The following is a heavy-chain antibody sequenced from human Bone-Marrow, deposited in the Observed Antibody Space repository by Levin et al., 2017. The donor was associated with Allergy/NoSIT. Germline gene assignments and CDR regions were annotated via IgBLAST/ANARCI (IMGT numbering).Heavy chain of an antibody. D-gene: IGHD1-26*01. Sequence: SQTLSLTCTVSGDSVPSTAYFWTWIRQSPGKGLQWIGQIYSSGTTNYNPSLRSRVTISVDTSKNHFSLRLSSVTSADTATYFCGRHVESGLHNWFDPWGQGTLVIVSS. CDR1: GDSVPSTAYF. J-gene: IGHJ5*02. CDR2: IYSSGTT. CDR3: GRHVESGLHNWFDP. V-gene: IGHV4-61*03.